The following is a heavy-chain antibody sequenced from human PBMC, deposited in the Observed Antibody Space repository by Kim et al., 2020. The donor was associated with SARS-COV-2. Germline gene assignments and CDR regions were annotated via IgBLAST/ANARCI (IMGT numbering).Heavy chain of an antibody. CDR2: INHSGST. CDR1: GGSFSGYY. V-gene: IGHV4-34*01. CDR3: ARGPTRGAAAGSGGRGIRPFVAFDI. D-gene: IGHD6-13*01. Sequence: SETLSLTCAVYGGSFSGYYWSWIRQPPGKGLEWIGEINHSGSTNYNPSLKSRVTISVDTSKNQFSLKLSSVTAADTAVYYCARGPTRGAAAGSGGRGIRPFVAFDIWGQGTMVTVSS. J-gene: IGHJ3*02.